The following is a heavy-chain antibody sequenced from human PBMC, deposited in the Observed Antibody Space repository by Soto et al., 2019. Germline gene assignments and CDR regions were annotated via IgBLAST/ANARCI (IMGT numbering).Heavy chain of an antibody. D-gene: IGHD2-21*01. Sequence: ESGGDLVTPGGSLRLSCAASGFIFSHAWFHWVRQPPGKGLELVGRVKNNGGATDYAASVKGRFTISRDDSKDTVYLQMSSLRTEDTAIYYCAADLGPAYDSNNWFDPWGQGTLVTVSS. CDR1: GFIFSHAW. V-gene: IGHV3-15*07. CDR3: AADLGPAYDSNNWFDP. J-gene: IGHJ5*02. CDR2: VKNNGGAT.